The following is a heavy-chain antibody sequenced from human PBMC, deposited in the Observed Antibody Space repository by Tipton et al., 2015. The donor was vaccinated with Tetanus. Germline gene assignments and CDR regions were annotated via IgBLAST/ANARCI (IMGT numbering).Heavy chain of an antibody. CDR1: GGPLRSYY. CDR2: IHPSGSA. V-gene: IGHV4-59*12. CDR3: ARGEDTYKSGNY. Sequence: TLSLTCTVSGGPLRSYYWSWIRQSPGKGLEWIGEIHPSGSANSNPSLNSRVTISVDTSKNQFSLRLTSVTAADTAVYYCARGEDTYKSGNYWGQGTLVTVSS. J-gene: IGHJ4*02. D-gene: IGHD5-24*01.